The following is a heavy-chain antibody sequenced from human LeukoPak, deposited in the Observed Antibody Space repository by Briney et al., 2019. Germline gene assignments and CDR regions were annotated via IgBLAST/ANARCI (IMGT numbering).Heavy chain of an antibody. V-gene: IGHV1-8*01. J-gene: IGHJ4*02. D-gene: IGHD5-24*01. CDR1: GYTFTSYD. CDR3: ARGTIAHQRWLQFRRREAWSVPDY. Sequence: ASVKVSCKASGYTFTSYDINWVRQATGQGLEWMGWMNPNSGNTGYAQKFQGRVTMTRNTSISTAYIELSSLRSEDTAVYYCARGTIAHQRWLQFRRREAWSVPDYWGQGTLVTVSS. CDR2: MNPNSGNT.